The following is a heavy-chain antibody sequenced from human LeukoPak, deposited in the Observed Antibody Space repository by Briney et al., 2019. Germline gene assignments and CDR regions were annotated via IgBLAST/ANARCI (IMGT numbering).Heavy chain of an antibody. CDR2: IYYSGST. CDR3: ARFYYDFWSGYLASFGMDV. D-gene: IGHD3-3*01. Sequence: SETLSLTCTVSGGSISSGDYYWSWIRQPPGKGLEWIGYIYYSGSTYYNPSLKSRVTISVDTSKNQFSLKLSSVTAADTAVYYCARFYYDFWSGYLASFGMDVWGQGTTVTVSS. V-gene: IGHV4-30-4*01. CDR1: GGSISSGDYY. J-gene: IGHJ6*02.